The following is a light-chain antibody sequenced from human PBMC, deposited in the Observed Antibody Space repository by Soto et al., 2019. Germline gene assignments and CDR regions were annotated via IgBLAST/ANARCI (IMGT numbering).Light chain of an antibody. V-gene: IGKV3-20*01. CDR2: GTS. J-gene: IGKJ2*01. CDR3: QQYDNAPSYT. Sequence: EIVLTQSPGTLSLSPGARATLSCRASQSVSSRHLAWYQQKHGQARRLLIYGTSSRSTGIPDVFSGSGSGTDFCISISRLEPEEFAVYYCQQYDNAPSYTFGQGTKLEIK. CDR1: QSVSSRH.